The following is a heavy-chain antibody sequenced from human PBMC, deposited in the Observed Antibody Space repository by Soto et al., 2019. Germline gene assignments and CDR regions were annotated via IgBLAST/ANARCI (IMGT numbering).Heavy chain of an antibody. CDR3: ARADQQLVPRDDY. D-gene: IGHD6-13*01. CDR2: IIPIFGTA. Sequence: ASVKVSCKASGGTFSSYAISWVRQAPGQGLEWMGGIIPIFGTANYAQKFQGRVTITADESTSTAYMELSSLRSEDTAVYHCARADQQLVPRDDYWGQGTLVTVSS. V-gene: IGHV1-69*13. CDR1: GGTFSSYA. J-gene: IGHJ4*02.